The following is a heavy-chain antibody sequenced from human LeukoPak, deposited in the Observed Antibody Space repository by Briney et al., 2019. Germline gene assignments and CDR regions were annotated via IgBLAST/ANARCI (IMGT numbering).Heavy chain of an antibody. D-gene: IGHD2-15*01. Sequence: GGSLRLSCAASGFTFTSYAMSWVRQVPGKGLDWVSAVSSSGGSTYHADSVKGRFSISRDNSKNTLYLQMNSLRVEDTAVYFCARQVGYCSDGNCYFDFWGQGTLVTVSS. V-gene: IGHV3-23*01. J-gene: IGHJ4*02. CDR3: ARQVGYCSDGNCYFDF. CDR1: GFTFTSYA. CDR2: VSSSGGST.